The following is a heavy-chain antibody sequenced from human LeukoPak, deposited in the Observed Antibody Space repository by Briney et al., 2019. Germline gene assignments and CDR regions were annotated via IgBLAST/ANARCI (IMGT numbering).Heavy chain of an antibody. CDR1: GFTFSSYG. J-gene: IGHJ3*02. D-gene: IGHD1-26*01. CDR2: LSYDGSDK. Sequence: GGSLRLSCAASGFTFSSYGMHWVRQAPGKGLEWVAVLSYDGSDKYYADSVKGRFTISRDNSKNTLYLQMNSLIAEDTAVYYCAKERAGMGADAFDIWGQGTMVTVSS. CDR3: AKERAGMGADAFDI. V-gene: IGHV3-30*18.